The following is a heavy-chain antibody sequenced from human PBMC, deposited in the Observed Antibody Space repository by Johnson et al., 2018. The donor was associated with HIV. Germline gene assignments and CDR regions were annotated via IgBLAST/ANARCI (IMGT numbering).Heavy chain of an antibody. Sequence: VQLVESGGGLVQPGRSLRLSCAASGFTFDDYAMHWVRQAPGKGLEWVSGITASGAGTYYADSVKGRFTISRDNSKNTLYLQMNSLRGDYTGHNVRGLLGLCWAMWG. D-gene: IGHD3-10*02. CDR1: GFTFDDYA. J-gene: IGHJ1*01. CDR2: ITASGAGT. V-gene: IGHV3-23*04. CDR3: GLLGLCWAM.